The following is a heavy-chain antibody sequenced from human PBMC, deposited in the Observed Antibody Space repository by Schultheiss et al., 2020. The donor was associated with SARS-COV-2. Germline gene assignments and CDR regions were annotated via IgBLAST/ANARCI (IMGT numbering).Heavy chain of an antibody. Sequence: SETLSLTCAVYGGSFSGYYWSWIRQPPGKGLEWIGYIYYSGSTNYNPSLKSRVTISVDTSKNQFSLKLSSVTAADTAVYYCARAPGDFWSGYYIESYYYYGIDVWGQGTTVTVAS. J-gene: IGHJ6*02. D-gene: IGHD3-3*01. CDR1: GGSFSGYY. V-gene: IGHV4-59*01. CDR2: IYYSGST. CDR3: ARAPGDFWSGYYIESYYYYGIDV.